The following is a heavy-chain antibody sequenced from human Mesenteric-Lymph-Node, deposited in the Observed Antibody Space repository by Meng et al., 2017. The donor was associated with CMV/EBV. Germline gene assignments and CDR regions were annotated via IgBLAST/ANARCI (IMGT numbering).Heavy chain of an antibody. CDR2: MNPNSGNT. J-gene: IGHJ4*02. D-gene: IGHD6-19*01. Sequence: SGYTFTSYDINWVRQATGQGLEWMGWMNPNSGNTGYAQKFQGRVTITRNTSISTAYMELSSLRSEDTAVYYCARGRDYSSGWDVDYWGQGTLVTVSS. CDR1: GYTFTSYD. CDR3: ARGRDYSSGWDVDY. V-gene: IGHV1-8*03.